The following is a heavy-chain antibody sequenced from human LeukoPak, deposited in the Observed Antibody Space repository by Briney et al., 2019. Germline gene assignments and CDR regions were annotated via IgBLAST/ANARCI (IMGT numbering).Heavy chain of an antibody. CDR3: ARADLAAAGTVFDY. V-gene: IGHV3-33*01. Sequence: GRSLRLSCAASGFTFSIYGMHWVRQAPGKGLEWVAVIWYDGSNKYYADSVKGRFTISRDNSKNTLYLQMNGLRVEDTAVYYCARADLAAAGTVFDYWGQGIPVTVSS. J-gene: IGHJ4*02. D-gene: IGHD6-13*01. CDR1: GFTFSIYG. CDR2: IWYDGSNK.